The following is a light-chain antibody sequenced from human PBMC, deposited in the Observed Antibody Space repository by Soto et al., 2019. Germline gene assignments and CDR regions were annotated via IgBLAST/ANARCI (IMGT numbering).Light chain of an antibody. V-gene: IGLV2-14*01. CDR1: SSDVGTYKY. Sequence: QSALTQPPSASGSPGQSVTISCTGTSSDVGTYKYVSWYQQHPGKAPKLMIYEVSNRPSGISNRFSGSKSGNTASLTISGLQAEDEADYYCSSYTSSSSVVFGGGTKLTVL. CDR3: SSYTSSSSVV. J-gene: IGLJ2*01. CDR2: EVS.